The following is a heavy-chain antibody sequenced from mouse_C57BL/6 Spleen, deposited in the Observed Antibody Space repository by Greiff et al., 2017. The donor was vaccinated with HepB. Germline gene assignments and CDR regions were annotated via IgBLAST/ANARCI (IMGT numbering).Heavy chain of an antibody. V-gene: IGHV14-4*01. CDR1: GFNIKDDY. CDR3: TTYDGYLDAMDY. J-gene: IGHJ4*01. Sequence: VQLQQSGAELVRPGASVKLSCTASGFNIKDDYMHWVKQRPEQGLEWIGWIDPENGDTEYASKFQGKATITADTSSNTAYLQLSSLTSEDTAVYYCTTYDGYLDAMDYWGQGTSVTVSS. D-gene: IGHD2-3*01. CDR2: IDPENGDT.